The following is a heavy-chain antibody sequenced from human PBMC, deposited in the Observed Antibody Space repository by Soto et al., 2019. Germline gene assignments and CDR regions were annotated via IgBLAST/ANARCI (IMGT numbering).Heavy chain of an antibody. J-gene: IGHJ4*02. D-gene: IGHD1-7*01. CDR1: GFSLTTSGVG. V-gene: IGHV2-5*09. Sequence: QVTLKESGPALVKPTQTLTLTCTFSGFSLTTSGVGVGWIRQPPGKALEWLALIYWDDDKRYCPSLRSRLTIFKDTSRNQVVLTMANMDPVDTATYFCAHRLTLNSDWNYGRFDYWGQGALVTVSS. CDR2: IYWDDDK. CDR3: AHRLTLNSDWNYGRFDY.